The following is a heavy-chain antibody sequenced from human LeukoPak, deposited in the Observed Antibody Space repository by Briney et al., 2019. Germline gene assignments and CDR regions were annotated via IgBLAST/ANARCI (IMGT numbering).Heavy chain of an antibody. V-gene: IGHV3-64D*06. CDR3: VKDQHCSTISCATRTGFDP. CDR2: ISNTGGST. J-gene: IGHJ5*02. CDR1: GFTFSNYA. D-gene: IGHD2-2*01. Sequence: GGSLRLSCSASGFTFSNYAMHLVRQAPGKGLEFFLGISNTGGSTNYPDSVKDRSSISRDNSKNTLYLQMTSLRADDTAVYYCVKDQHCSTISCATRTGFDPWGQGTSVTVSS.